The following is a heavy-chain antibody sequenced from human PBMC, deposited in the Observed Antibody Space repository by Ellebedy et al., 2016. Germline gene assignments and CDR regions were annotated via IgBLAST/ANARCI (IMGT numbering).Heavy chain of an antibody. CDR1: GFTFSDYY. CDR3: AKDLVGWLLEGHDH. CDR2: ISSSSSYT. D-gene: IGHD5-12*01. V-gene: IGHV3-11*05. J-gene: IGHJ5*02. Sequence: GGSLRLSCAASGFTFSDYYMSWIRQAPGKGLEWVSYISSSSSYTNYADSVKGRFTISRDNAKNTLYLQMNSLRAEDTAVYYCAKDLVGWLLEGHDHWGQGTLVTVSS.